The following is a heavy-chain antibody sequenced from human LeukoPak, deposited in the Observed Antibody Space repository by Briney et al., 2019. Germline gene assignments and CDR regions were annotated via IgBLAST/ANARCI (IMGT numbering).Heavy chain of an antibody. CDR3: AKEQRGYSGYMVGSCFDP. V-gene: IGHV3-23*01. J-gene: IGHJ5*02. CDR1: GFTFGSYC. D-gene: IGHD5-12*01. CDR2: ISGSGGST. Sequence: GSLRLSCAAFGFTFGSYCMTWVRQAPGKGLEWVSSISGSGGSTYYADSVKGRITISRDNSKKTLYLQMNSLRAEDTALYYCAKEQRGYSGYMVGSCFDPWGQGTLVTVSS.